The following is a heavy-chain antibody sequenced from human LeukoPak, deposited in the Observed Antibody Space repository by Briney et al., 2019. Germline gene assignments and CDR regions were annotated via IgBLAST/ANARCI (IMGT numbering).Heavy chain of an antibody. D-gene: IGHD3-10*01. Sequence: TGGSLRLSCAASGFTFSSYSMNWVRQAPGKGLEWVSSISSSSSYIYYADSVKGRFTISRDNAKNSLYLQMNSLRAEDTAVYYCARSFGAANNWFDPWGQGTLVTVSS. CDR3: ARSFGAANNWFDP. CDR1: GFTFSSYS. V-gene: IGHV3-21*01. CDR2: ISSSSSYI. J-gene: IGHJ5*02.